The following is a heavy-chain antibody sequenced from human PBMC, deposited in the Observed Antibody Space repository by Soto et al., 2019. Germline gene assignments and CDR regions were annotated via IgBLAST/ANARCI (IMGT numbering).Heavy chain of an antibody. V-gene: IGHV3-23*01. CDR1: GFTFSSYA. J-gene: IGHJ4*02. CDR3: ARRGSGSYYDY. Sequence: EVQLLESGGGLVQPGGSLRLSCAASGFTFSSYAMRWVRQAPVKGLEWVSAISGSGDSTYYADSVKGRFTISRDNSKNTLYRQMNSLRAEDTGVYYCARRGSGSYYDYWGQGTLVTVSS. D-gene: IGHD1-26*01. CDR2: ISGSGDST.